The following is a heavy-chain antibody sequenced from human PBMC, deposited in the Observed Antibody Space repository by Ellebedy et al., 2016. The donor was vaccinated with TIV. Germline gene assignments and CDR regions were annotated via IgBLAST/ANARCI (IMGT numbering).Heavy chain of an antibody. D-gene: IGHD3-16*01. CDR1: GFTFSSYS. J-gene: IGHJ5*01. CDR3: ARDLGSTFGSGNCYLDS. CDR2: ISSSGSTV. V-gene: IGHV3-48*02. Sequence: PGGSLRLSCEASGFTFSSYSMNWVRQAPGKGLEWVSYISSSGSTVYYTDSVKGRFTISRDNTQDSLYLQMNSLRDEDTAVYYCARDLGSTFGSGNCYLDSWGQGVLVTASS.